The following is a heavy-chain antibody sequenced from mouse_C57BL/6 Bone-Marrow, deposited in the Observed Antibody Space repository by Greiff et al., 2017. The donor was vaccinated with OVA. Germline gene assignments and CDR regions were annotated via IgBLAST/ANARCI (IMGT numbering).Heavy chain of an antibody. CDR2: IRRKSNNYET. J-gene: IGHJ2*01. Sequence: EVQLVESGGGLVQPKGSLKLSCAASGFSFNTYAMNWVRQAPGKGLEWVARIRRKSNNYETYYAYSVKDRFTISRDDSESMLYLQMNNLKTEDTAKYYCGRYYFDYGGKGTTLTVSS. CDR1: GFSFNTYA. CDR3: GRYYFDY. V-gene: IGHV10-1*01.